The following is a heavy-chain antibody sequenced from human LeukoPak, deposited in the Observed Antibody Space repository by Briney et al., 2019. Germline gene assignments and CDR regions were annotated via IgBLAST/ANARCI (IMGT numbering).Heavy chain of an antibody. V-gene: IGHV4-59*08. Sequence: SETLSLTCTVSGGSISSYYWSWIRQPPGKGLEWIGYIYYSGSTNYNPSLKSRVTISVDTSKNQFSLKLSSVTAADTAVYYCARHDGSSGYAFDIWGQGTMVTVSS. CDR2: IYYSGST. CDR3: ARHDGSSGYAFDI. D-gene: IGHD3-22*01. J-gene: IGHJ3*02. CDR1: GGSISSYY.